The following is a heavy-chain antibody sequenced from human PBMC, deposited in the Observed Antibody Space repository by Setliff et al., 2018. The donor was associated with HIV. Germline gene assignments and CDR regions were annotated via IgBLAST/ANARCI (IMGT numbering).Heavy chain of an antibody. CDR1: GYTFTNYY. D-gene: IGHD3-3*01. J-gene: IGHJ4*02. CDR3: ARGSSALIMREFYDFWSATRDAWDY. CDR2: INPSGGST. Sequence: GASVKVSCKASGYTFTNYYMHWVQQAPGQGLEWMGIINPSGGSTSYQQIFQGRVTMTRDTSTSTVYMELSSLRSEDTAVYYCARGSSALIMREFYDFWSATRDAWDYWGQGTLVTVSS. V-gene: IGHV1-46*01.